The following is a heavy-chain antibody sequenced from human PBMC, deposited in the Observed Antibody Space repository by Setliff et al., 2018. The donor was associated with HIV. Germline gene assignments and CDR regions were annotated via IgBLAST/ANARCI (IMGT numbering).Heavy chain of an antibody. CDR3: ARHPRGSIAAAASSFDY. Sequence: PSETLSLTCAVYNGSFSGYYWTWIRQPPGKGLEWIGEINHSGSTNYSPSLKSRVTISVAMSKNQFSLKLSSVTAADTAVYYCARHPRGSIAAAASSFDYWGQGTLVTVSS. CDR1: NGSFSGYY. CDR2: INHSGST. V-gene: IGHV4-34*01. D-gene: IGHD6-13*01. J-gene: IGHJ4*02.